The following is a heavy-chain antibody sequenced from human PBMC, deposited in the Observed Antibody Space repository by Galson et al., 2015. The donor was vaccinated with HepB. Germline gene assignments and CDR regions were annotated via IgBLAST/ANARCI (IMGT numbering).Heavy chain of an antibody. Sequence: SLRLSCAASGFTFSNYEMNWVRQAPGKGLEWVSYISSSGTTIYYADSVKGRFTISRDNAKNSLYLQMNSLRAEDTAVYYCARRIVAAGSWGQGTLVTVSS. CDR1: GFTFSNYE. CDR2: ISSSGTTI. D-gene: IGHD6-13*01. CDR3: ARRIVAAGS. V-gene: IGHV3-48*03. J-gene: IGHJ4*02.